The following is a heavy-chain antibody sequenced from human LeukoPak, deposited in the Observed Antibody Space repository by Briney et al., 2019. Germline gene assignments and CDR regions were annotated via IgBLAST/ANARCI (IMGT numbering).Heavy chain of an antibody. V-gene: IGHV3-74*01. J-gene: IGHJ4*02. CDR3: ARVRTTGTALDY. CDR2: INSDGSST. D-gene: IGHD1-1*01. Sequence: GGSLRLSCAASGFTSSSYWMHWVRQAPGKGLVWVSRINSDGSSTSYADSVKGRFTISRDNAKNTLYLQMNSLRAEDTAVYYCARVRTTGTALDYWGQGTLVTVSS. CDR1: GFTSSSYW.